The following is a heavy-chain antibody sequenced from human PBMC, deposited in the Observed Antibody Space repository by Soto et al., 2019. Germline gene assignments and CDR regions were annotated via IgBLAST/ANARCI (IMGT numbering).Heavy chain of an antibody. Sequence: EVQLVDSGGGLVQPGGSLRLSCAASGFTVSSSHMSWVRQAPGKGLEWVSVIYTDGNTFYADSVKGRFTMSRDNSKNRLWLQMNSLRTEDTAVYYCAGGPGGESAGWLDPWGQGTLVTVSS. CDR1: GFTVSSSH. CDR3: AGGPGGESAGWLDP. V-gene: IGHV3-66*01. J-gene: IGHJ5*02. D-gene: IGHD3-16*01. CDR2: IYTDGNT.